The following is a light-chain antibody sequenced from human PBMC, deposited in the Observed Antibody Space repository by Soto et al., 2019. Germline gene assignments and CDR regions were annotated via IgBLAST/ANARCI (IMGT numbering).Light chain of an antibody. CDR2: GAS. V-gene: IGKV3-20*01. CDR3: QQYGSSQA. CDR1: QSVSNNY. J-gene: IGKJ1*01. Sequence: EIVLTQSPGTLSLSPGERATLYCRASQSVSNNYLAWYQQKPGQAPRLLIYGASNRATGIPDRFSGSGSGTDFTLTISRLEPEDFAVYYCQQYGSSQAFGQGTKVE.